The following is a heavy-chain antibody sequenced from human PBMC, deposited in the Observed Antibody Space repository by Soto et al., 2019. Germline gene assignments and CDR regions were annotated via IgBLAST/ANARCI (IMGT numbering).Heavy chain of an antibody. J-gene: IGHJ3*01. CDR1: GYTFTSFD. Sequence: QVQLVQSGAEMKKPGASVKVACKASGYTFTSFDISWLRQATGQGLEWMGWMAPFSGNTGSAQKFQGRISLTRNTSLNTADMELTGLTSDDTAMYYCARGLCTGGPCYGLAFDLWGQGTVVTVSS. D-gene: IGHD2-8*02. CDR3: ARGLCTGGPCYGLAFDL. CDR2: MAPFSGNT. V-gene: IGHV1-8*01.